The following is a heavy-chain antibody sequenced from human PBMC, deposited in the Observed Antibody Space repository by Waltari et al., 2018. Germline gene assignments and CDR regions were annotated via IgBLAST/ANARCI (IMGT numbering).Heavy chain of an antibody. CDR2: INPNSGGT. D-gene: IGHD6-13*01. CDR1: GYTFTGYY. Sequence: QVQLVQSGAEVKKPGASVKVSCKASGYTFTGYYMHWVRQAPGQGLEWMGWINPNSGGTNYAQKFQGRVTMTRDTSISTAYMELSRLRSDDTAVYYCARESRYSSRVGWFDPWGQGTLVTVSS. CDR3: ARESRYSSRVGWFDP. J-gene: IGHJ5*02. V-gene: IGHV1-2*02.